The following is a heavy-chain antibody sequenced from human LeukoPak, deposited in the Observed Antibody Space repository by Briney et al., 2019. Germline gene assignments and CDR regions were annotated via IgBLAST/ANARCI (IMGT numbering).Heavy chain of an antibody. CDR2: IRYDGSNK. Sequence: GGSLRLSCAASGFTFSSYGMHWVRQAPGKGLEWVAFIRYDGSNKYYADSVKGRFTISRDNSKNTLYLQMNSLRAEDTAVYYCAKDQTVGESYYYYYMDVWGKGTTVTISS. V-gene: IGHV3-30*02. CDR1: GFTFSSYG. J-gene: IGHJ6*03. D-gene: IGHD3-16*01. CDR3: AKDQTVGESYYYYYMDV.